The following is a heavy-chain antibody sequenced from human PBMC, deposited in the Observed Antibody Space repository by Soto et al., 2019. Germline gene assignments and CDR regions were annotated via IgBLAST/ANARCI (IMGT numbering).Heavy chain of an antibody. CDR3: ARARSVVVVAAGSNWFDP. V-gene: IGHV4-34*01. J-gene: IGHJ5*02. CDR1: GGSFSGYY. CDR2: INHSGST. D-gene: IGHD2-15*01. Sequence: SETLSLTCAVYGGSFSGYYWSWIRQPPGKGLEWIGEINHSGSTNYNPSLKSRVTISVDTSKNQFSLKLSSVTAADTAVYYCARARSVVVVAAGSNWFDPWGQGTLVTVSS.